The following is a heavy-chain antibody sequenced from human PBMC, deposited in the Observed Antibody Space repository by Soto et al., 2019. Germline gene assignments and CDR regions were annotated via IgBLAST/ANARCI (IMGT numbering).Heavy chain of an antibody. V-gene: IGHV3-30*18. CDR3: AKDWGSSGWYNWFDP. CDR1: GFTFSTSG. J-gene: IGHJ5*02. CDR2: ISHDGSVT. D-gene: IGHD6-13*01. Sequence: QVQMVESGGGVVQPVTSLRLSCATSGFTFSTSGMHWVRQAPGKGLEWVAMISHDGSVTYYTDSVQGRFTISRDTPKNAQYLQMNSLRDEDTAIYYCAKDWGSSGWYNWFDPWGQGTRVTVS.